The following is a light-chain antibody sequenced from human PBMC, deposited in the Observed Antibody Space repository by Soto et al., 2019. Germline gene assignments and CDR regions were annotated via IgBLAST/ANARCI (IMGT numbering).Light chain of an antibody. CDR1: SSDVGGYNY. CDR3: SSYSGTNYHYV. Sequence: QSVLTQPPSASGSFGQSVTISCTGTSSDVGGYNYVSWYQQHPGKAPKLMIYEVSERPSGVPVRFSGSKSGNTASLTVSGLQADDEADYYCSSYSGTNYHYVVGTGTKVTVL. J-gene: IGLJ1*01. V-gene: IGLV2-8*01. CDR2: EVS.